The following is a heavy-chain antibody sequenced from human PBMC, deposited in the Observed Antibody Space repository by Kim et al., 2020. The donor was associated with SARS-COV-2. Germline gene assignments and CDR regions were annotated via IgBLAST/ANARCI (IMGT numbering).Heavy chain of an antibody. J-gene: IGHJ5*02. Sequence: GGSLRLSCAASGFTFSSYAMSWVRQAPGKGLEWVSAISGSGGSTYYADSVKGRFTISRDNSKNTLYLQMNSLRAEDTAVFYCAKDGLGGYYHNWFDPWGKGTLVTVSS. CDR3: AKDGLGGYYHNWFDP. CDR1: GFTFSSYA. D-gene: IGHD3-22*01. V-gene: IGHV3-23*01. CDR2: ISGSGGST.